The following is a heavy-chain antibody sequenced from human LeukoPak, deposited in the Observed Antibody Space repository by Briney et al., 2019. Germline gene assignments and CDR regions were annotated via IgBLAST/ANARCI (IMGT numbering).Heavy chain of an antibody. J-gene: IGHJ3*02. CDR3: ASFRLGDYDSSGYYDGFDI. V-gene: IGHV3-30-3*01. CDR1: GFTFSGYA. CDR2: ISYDGNNK. Sequence: GGFLRPSCAASGFTFSGYAMHWVRQAPGKGLEWVAVISYDGNNKYYADSVKGRFTISRDNSKNTLYLQMDSLRAEDTAVYYCASFRLGDYDSSGYYDGFDIWGQGTMVTVSS. D-gene: IGHD3-22*01.